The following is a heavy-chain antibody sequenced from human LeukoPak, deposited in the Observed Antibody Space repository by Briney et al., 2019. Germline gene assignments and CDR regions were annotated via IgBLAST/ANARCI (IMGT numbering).Heavy chain of an antibody. Sequence: PGASVKVSCTASGYTFTSYYMHWVRQAPGQGLEWMGIINPSGGSTSYAQKFQGRVTMTRDTSTSTVYMELSSLRSEDTAVYYCARRTPGGPPTVPSLYYYYGMDVWGQGTTVTVSS. CDR2: INPSGGST. V-gene: IGHV1-46*01. J-gene: IGHJ6*02. CDR1: GYTFTSYY. CDR3: ARRTPGGPPTVPSLYYYYGMDV. D-gene: IGHD2-8*02.